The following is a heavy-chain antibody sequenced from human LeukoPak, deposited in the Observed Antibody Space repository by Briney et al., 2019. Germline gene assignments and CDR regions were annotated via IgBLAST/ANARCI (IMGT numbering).Heavy chain of an antibody. CDR3: AKDTTPPKAGFDP. V-gene: IGHV3-30*02. CDR1: GFTFSSYG. Sequence: GGSLRLSCAASGFTFSSYGMHWVRQAPGKGLEWVAFIRYDGSNKYYADSVKGRFTISRDNSKNTLYLQMNSLRAEDTAVYYCAKDTTPPKAGFDPWGQGTLVTVSS. J-gene: IGHJ5*02. D-gene: IGHD1-14*01. CDR2: IRYDGSNK.